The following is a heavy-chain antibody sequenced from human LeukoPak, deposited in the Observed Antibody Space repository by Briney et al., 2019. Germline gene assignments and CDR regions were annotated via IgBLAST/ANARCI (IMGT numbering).Heavy chain of an antibody. CDR3: AKESKSSGWYKPFDY. D-gene: IGHD6-19*01. CDR2: ISWNSGSI. CDR1: GFTFDDYA. Sequence: GRSLRLSCAASGFTFDDYAMHWVRHAPGKGLEWVSGISWNSGSIGYADSVKGRFTISRDNAKNSLYLQMNSLRAEDTALYYCAKESKSSGWYKPFDYWGQGTLVTVSS. J-gene: IGHJ4*02. V-gene: IGHV3-9*01.